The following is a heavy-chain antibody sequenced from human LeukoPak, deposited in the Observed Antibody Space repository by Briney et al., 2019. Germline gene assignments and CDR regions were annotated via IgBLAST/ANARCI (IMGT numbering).Heavy chain of an antibody. V-gene: IGHV3-30*18. D-gene: IGHD1-26*01. J-gene: IGHJ4*02. CDR1: GFTFSSYG. Sequence: PGGSLRLSCAASGFTFSSYGMHWVRQATGKGLERVAVISYDGSNKYYADSVKGRFTISRDNSKNTLYLQMNSLRAEDTAVYYCAKADAGWELLHFDYWGQGTLVTVSS. CDR2: ISYDGSNK. CDR3: AKADAGWELLHFDY.